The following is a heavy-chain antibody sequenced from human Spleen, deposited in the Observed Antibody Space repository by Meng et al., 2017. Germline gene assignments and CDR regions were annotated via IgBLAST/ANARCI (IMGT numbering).Heavy chain of an antibody. Sequence: GESLKISCAASGFTFSGSAMHWVRQASGKGLEWVGRVRSKANSYETTYAESVKGRFTISRDDSINTAYLQMNSLKTEDTALYYCTIYTSGHIWGQGTMVTVSS. D-gene: IGHD6-19*01. CDR1: GFTFSGSA. V-gene: IGHV3-73*01. CDR3: TIYTSGHI. CDR2: VRSKANSYET. J-gene: IGHJ3*02.